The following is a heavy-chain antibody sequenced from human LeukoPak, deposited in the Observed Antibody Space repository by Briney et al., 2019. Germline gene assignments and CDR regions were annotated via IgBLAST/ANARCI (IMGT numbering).Heavy chain of an antibody. CDR1: GFTFSSYSM. CDR3: ARRFRDPGQNYFDY. Sequence: LRLSCAASGFTFSSYSMNWVRQAPGKALEWLARIDWDDDKYYSTSLRTRLSISKDTSKNQVVLTMTNMDPVDTATYYCARRFRDPGQNYFDYWGQGTLVTVSS. J-gene: IGHJ4*02. D-gene: IGHD5-24*01. V-gene: IGHV2-70*11. CDR2: IDWDDDK.